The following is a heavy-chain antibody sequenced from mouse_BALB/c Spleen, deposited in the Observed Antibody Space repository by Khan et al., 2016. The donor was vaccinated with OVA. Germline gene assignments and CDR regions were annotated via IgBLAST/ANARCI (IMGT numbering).Heavy chain of an antibody. D-gene: IGHD1-1*01. CDR1: GFTFSKYA. V-gene: IGHV5-9-3*01. Sequence: EVELVESGGGLVKPGDSLKLSCAASGFTFSKYAMSWVRQTPEKRLEWVATISSGGGSYIYYPDSVKGRFTIFRDNAKNTLFLQMSSLRSEVTAMYYCSRVYFGYFDYWGQGTTLTVSS. J-gene: IGHJ2*01. CDR2: ISSGGGSYI. CDR3: SRVYFGYFDY.